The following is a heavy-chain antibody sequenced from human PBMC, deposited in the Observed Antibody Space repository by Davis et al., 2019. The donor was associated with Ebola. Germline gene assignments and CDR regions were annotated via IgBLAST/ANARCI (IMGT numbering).Heavy chain of an antibody. V-gene: IGHV3-23*01. CDR2: ISGSGGST. CDR1: GFTFSSYA. J-gene: IGHJ4*02. Sequence: GESLRISCSASGFTFSSYAMSWVRQAPGKGLEWVSAISGSGGSTYYADSVKGRFTISRDNSKNTLYLQMNSLRAEDTAVYYCAKQVYDFWSGYYGRFDYWGQGTLVTVSS. D-gene: IGHD3-3*01. CDR3: AKQVYDFWSGYYGRFDY.